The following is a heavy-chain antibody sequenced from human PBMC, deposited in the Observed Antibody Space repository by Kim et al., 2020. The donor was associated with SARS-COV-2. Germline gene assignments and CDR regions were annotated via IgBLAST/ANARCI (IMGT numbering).Heavy chain of an antibody. CDR2: ISWNSGSI. D-gene: IGHD3-9*01. J-gene: IGHJ3*02. V-gene: IGHV3-9*01. CDR3: AKDKGITILDWHLDAFDI. CDR1: GFTFDDYA. Sequence: GGSLRLSCAASGFTFDDYAMHWVRQAPGKGLEWVSGISWNSGSIGYADSVKGRFTISRDNAKNSLYLQMNSLRAEDTALYYCAKDKGITILDWHLDAFDIWGQGTMVTVSS.